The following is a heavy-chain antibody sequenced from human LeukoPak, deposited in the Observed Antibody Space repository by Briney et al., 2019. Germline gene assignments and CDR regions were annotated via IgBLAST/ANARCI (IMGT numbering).Heavy chain of an antibody. CDR1: GFTFSEYW. Sequence: GGSLRLSCGASGFTFSEYWMTWVRQAPGRGPEWVANIKGDGSKIYYVDSVKGRFTISRDNDKNSLYLQMNNLRVEDTAVYHCARDGSCFDFWGQGALVTVSS. CDR3: ARDGSCFDF. D-gene: IGHD2-15*01. V-gene: IGHV3-7*01. J-gene: IGHJ4*02. CDR2: IKGDGSKI.